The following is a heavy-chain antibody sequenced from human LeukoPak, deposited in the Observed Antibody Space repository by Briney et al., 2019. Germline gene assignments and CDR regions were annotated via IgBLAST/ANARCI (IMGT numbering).Heavy chain of an antibody. V-gene: IGHV3-7*01. CDR3: ASGTPGILTRPFDY. CDR2: IKQDGSEK. J-gene: IGHJ4*02. Sequence: GGSLRLSCAASGFTFSSYWMSWVRQAPGKGLEWVANIKQDGSEKYYVDSVKGRFTISRDNAKNSLYLQMNSLRAEDTAVYYCASGTPGILTRPFDYWGQGTLVTVSS. CDR1: GFTFSSYW. D-gene: IGHD3-9*01.